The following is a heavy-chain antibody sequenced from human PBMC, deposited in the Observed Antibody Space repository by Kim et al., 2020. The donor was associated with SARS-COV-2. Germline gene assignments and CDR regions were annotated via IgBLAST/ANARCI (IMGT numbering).Heavy chain of an antibody. Sequence: AAPVKGRFTISRDDSKNTLYLQMNSLKTEDTAVYYCNTDWAAAGTRYFQHWGQGTLVTVSS. V-gene: IGHV3-15*01. D-gene: IGHD6-13*01. CDR3: NTDWAAAGTRYFQH. J-gene: IGHJ1*01.